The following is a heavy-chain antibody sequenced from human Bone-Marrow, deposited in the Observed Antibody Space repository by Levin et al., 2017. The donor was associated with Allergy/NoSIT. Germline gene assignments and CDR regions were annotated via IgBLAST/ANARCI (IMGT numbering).Heavy chain of an antibody. D-gene: IGHD2-15*01. Sequence: GGSLRLSCAASGFTFSSYGMHWVRQAPGKGLEWVAVISYDGSNKYYADSVKGRFTISRDNSKNTLYLQMNSLRAEDTAVYYCAKDEGMVVAATGELYYDGMDAWGQGTTVTVSS. CDR3: AKDEGMVVAATGELYYDGMDA. J-gene: IGHJ6*02. CDR1: GFTFSSYG. CDR2: ISYDGSNK. V-gene: IGHV3-30*18.